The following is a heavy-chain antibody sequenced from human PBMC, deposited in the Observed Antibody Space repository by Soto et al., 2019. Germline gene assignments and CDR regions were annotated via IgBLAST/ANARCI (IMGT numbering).Heavy chain of an antibody. D-gene: IGHD1-1*01. CDR2: IIPRFGTT. CDR3: ARGRGLYNSGRSQLDY. CDR1: GDTFSRYT. Sequence: QVQLVQSGAEVKKPGSSVRVSCKASGDTFSRYTVNWVRQAPRQGLEWMGGIIPRFGTTNFAPTLHGRVTITADESMSTVYMELSSLRSEDTALYYCARGRGLYNSGRSQLDYWGQGTLVTVSS. J-gene: IGHJ4*02. V-gene: IGHV1-69*01.